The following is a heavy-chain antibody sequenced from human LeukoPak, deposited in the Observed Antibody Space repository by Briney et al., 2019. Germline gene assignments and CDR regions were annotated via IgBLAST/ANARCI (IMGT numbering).Heavy chain of an antibody. CDR1: GFTFSSYA. V-gene: IGHV3-23*01. CDR2: ISGSGGST. CDR3: AKGLGYGSGFNYYDSSGYRDYFDY. Sequence: GGSLRLSCAASGFTFSSYAMSWVRQAPGKGLEWVSAISGSGGSTYYADSVKGRFTISRDNSKNTLYLQMNSLRAEDTAVYYCAKGLGYGSGFNYYDSSGYRDYFDYWGQGTLVTVSS. D-gene: IGHD3-22*01. J-gene: IGHJ4*02.